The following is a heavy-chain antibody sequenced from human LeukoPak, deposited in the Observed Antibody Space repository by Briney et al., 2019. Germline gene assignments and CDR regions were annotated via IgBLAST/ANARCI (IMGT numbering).Heavy chain of an antibody. J-gene: IGHJ6*03. CDR3: ARGSGSRNYYYYYTDV. CDR2: ISGSGGST. V-gene: IGHV3-23*01. Sequence: PGGSLRLSCAASGFTFSSYAMSWVRQAPGKGLEWVSAISGSGGSTYYADSVKGRFTISRDNSKNTLYLQMNSLRAEDTAVYYCARGSGSRNYYYYYTDVWGKGTTVTVSS. D-gene: IGHD1-26*01. CDR1: GFTFSSYA.